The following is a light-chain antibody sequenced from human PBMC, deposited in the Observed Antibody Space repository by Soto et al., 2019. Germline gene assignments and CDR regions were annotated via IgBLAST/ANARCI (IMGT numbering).Light chain of an antibody. CDR3: QQTRSGIT. CDR1: QTIDSY. V-gene: IGKV1-39*01. Sequence: DIQLTQSPPSLSATVGDRVTITCRASQTIDSYLNWFQQRPGMAPKLLIYAASKLQSGVPSRFRGSGSGTDFTLTIDTLQPDDFASCYCQQTRSGITFGQGTRLEIK. J-gene: IGKJ5*01. CDR2: AAS.